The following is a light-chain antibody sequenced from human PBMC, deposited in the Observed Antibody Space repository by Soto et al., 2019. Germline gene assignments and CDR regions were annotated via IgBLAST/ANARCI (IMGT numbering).Light chain of an antibody. J-gene: IGKJ5*01. V-gene: IGKV1-39*01. CDR2: AAS. CDR1: QSISTY. CDR3: QQRAGSST. Sequence: DIQLTQSPSPLSASVGDRVAITCLASQSISTYLNWYQQKPGKAPKVLIYAASNLQSGVPPRFSGSGSGTDFTLTLSSLEPEDFAVYYCQQRAGSSTFGQGTRLEIK.